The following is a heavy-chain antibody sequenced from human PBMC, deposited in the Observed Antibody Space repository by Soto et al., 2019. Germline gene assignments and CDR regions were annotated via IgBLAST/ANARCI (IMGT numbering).Heavy chain of an antibody. Sequence: EVQLVESGGGLVKPGGSLRLSCAASGFTFSNAWMSWVRQAPGKGLEWVGRIKSKTDGGTTDYAAPVKGRFTISRDDSKNTLYLQMNSLKTEDTAVYCCTTDPSIVGATTGAFDIWGQGTMVTVSS. J-gene: IGHJ3*02. V-gene: IGHV3-15*01. CDR2: IKSKTDGGTT. CDR3: TTDPSIVGATTGAFDI. CDR1: GFTFSNAW. D-gene: IGHD1-26*01.